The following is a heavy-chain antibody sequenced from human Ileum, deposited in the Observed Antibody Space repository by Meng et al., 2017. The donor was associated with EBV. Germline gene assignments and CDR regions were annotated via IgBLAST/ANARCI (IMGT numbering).Heavy chain of an antibody. CDR1: GFSFSIAW. Sequence: EVQPVEVGGGLVKPWWLPSLSCACTGFSFSIAWMSWVRQAPGKGLEWVGRIKSKIHGGTTDTAAPVKGRFTTSRDDSENTLYLEMNSLKTEDTAVYYCVTEPHFAHWGQGTLVTVSS. CDR3: VTEPHFAH. J-gene: IGHJ4*02. CDR2: IKSKIHGGTT. V-gene: IGHV3-15*01.